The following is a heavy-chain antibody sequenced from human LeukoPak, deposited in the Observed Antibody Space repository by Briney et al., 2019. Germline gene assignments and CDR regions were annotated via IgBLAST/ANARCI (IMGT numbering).Heavy chain of an antibody. Sequence: GGSLRLSCAASGFTFSSYGMHWVRQAPGKGLEWVAVISYDGSSKYYADSVKGRFTISRDNSKNTLYLQMNSLRAEDTAVYYCAKGGAGYCSGGSCYLDYWGQGTLVTVSS. CDR2: ISYDGSSK. CDR3: AKGGAGYCSGGSCYLDY. D-gene: IGHD2-15*01. J-gene: IGHJ4*02. V-gene: IGHV3-30*18. CDR1: GFTFSSYG.